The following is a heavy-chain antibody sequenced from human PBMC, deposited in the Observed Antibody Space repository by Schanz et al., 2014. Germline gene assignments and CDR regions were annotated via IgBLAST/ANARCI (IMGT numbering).Heavy chain of an antibody. J-gene: IGHJ4*02. CDR2: ISGSGGST. V-gene: IGHV3-23*04. Sequence: VQLVESGGGLVKPGGSLRLSCAASGFTFSSYAMHWVRQASGKGLEWVSAISGSGGSTYYADSVKGRFTVSRDNARNSLYLHMNTLGAEDTAVYYCARPRFDYGEVDYWGQGTLVTVSS. CDR1: GFTFSSYA. CDR3: ARPRFDYGEVDY. D-gene: IGHD4-17*01.